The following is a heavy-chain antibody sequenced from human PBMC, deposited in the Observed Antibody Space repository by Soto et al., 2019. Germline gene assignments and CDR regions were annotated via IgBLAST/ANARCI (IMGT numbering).Heavy chain of an antibody. Sequence: GGSLRLSCAASGINFSNAWMSWVRQAPGKGLEWVGRIKSKTDGGTTDYAAPVKGRFTISRDDSKNTLYLQMNSLKTEDTAVYYCRTTTPRNYGSYYYYGMDVWGQGTTVTVSS. J-gene: IGHJ6*02. V-gene: IGHV3-15*01. CDR1: GINFSNAW. CDR3: RTTTPRNYGSYYYYGMDV. D-gene: IGHD1-7*01. CDR2: IKSKTDGGTT.